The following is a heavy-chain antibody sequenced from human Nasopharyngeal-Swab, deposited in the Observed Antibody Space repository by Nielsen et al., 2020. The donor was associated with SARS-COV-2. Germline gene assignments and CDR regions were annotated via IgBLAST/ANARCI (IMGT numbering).Heavy chain of an antibody. CDR3: ARSTPQYSSSWYPGDYYYYYMDV. CDR1: GFSLSNARMG. Sequence: SGPTLVKPTETLTLTCTVSGFSLSNARMGVSWIRQPPGKALEWLAHIFSNDEKSYSTSLKSRLTISKDTSKSQVVLTMTNMDPVDTATHYCARSTPQYSSSWYPGDYYYYYMDVWGKGTTVTVSS. CDR2: IFSNDEK. D-gene: IGHD6-13*01. V-gene: IGHV2-26*01. J-gene: IGHJ6*03.